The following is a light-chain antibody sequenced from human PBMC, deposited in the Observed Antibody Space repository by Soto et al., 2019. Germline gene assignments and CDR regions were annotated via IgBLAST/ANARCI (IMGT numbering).Light chain of an antibody. CDR1: SSDVGGYNY. CDR3: ASYTSSSTFV. V-gene: IGLV2-14*01. Sequence: QSVLTQPASVSGSPGQSITISCTGTSSDVGGYNYVSWYQQHPGKVPKVMIYDVSDRPSGVSNRFSGSKSGNTASLTISGLQAEDEADYYCASYTSSSTFVFGGGTKLTVL. J-gene: IGLJ2*01. CDR2: DVS.